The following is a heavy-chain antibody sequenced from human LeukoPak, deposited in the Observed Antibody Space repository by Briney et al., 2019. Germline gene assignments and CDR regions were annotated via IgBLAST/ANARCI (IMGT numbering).Heavy chain of an antibody. J-gene: IGHJ6*03. CDR2: SYTSGST. V-gene: IGHV4-61*02. D-gene: IGHD5-18*01. CDR3: AREPAETAMVYYYYYYMDV. Sequence: SETLSLTCTVSGGSISSGSYYWSWIRQPAGKGLKWIARSYTSGSTNYNPSLKSRVTISVDTSKNQFSLKLSSVTAADTAVYYCAREPAETAMVYYYYYYMDVWGKGTTVTVSS. CDR1: GGSISSGSYY.